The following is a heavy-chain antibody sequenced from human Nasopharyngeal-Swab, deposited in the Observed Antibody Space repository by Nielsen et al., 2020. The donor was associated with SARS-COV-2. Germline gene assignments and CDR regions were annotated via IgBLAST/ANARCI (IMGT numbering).Heavy chain of an antibody. V-gene: IGHV3-23*01. J-gene: IGHJ4*02. D-gene: IGHD3-3*02. CDR3: ARDSIALFDY. CDR2: ISGSGYST. Sequence: GESLKISCAASGFTFSDYGMNWVRQAPGKGLEWVSGISGSGYSTYYADSVKGRFTSSRDNSKNSLYLQMNSLRAEDTAVYYCARDSIALFDYWGQGTLVTVSS. CDR1: GFTFSDYG.